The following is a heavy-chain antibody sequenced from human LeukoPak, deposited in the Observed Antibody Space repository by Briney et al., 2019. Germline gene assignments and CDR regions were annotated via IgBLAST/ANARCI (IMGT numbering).Heavy chain of an antibody. CDR2: INHSGST. V-gene: IGHV4-34*01. D-gene: IGHD3-10*01. CDR3: ARHQYYYGSGSYHFDY. J-gene: IGHJ4*02. CDR1: GGSFSGYY. Sequence: KPSETLSLTCAVYGGSFSGYYWSWIRQPPGKGLEWIGEINHSGSTNYNPSLKSRVTISVDTSKNQFSLKLSSVTAADTAVYYCARHQYYYGSGSYHFDYWGQGTLVTVSS.